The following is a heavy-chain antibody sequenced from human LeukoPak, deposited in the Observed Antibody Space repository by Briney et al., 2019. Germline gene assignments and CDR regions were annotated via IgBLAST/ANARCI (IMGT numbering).Heavy chain of an antibody. Sequence: GGTLSLSCAASGFTFSSHSMNWVRQAPGKGLEWVASIRSSSTDIYYADSVRGRFTISRDNAKNSLYLQMNSLRAEDTAVYYCARDRSGSSNWFDPWGQGTLVTVSS. CDR2: IRSSSTDI. J-gene: IGHJ5*02. CDR3: ARDRSGSSNWFDP. CDR1: GFTFSSHS. V-gene: IGHV3-21*01. D-gene: IGHD5-12*01.